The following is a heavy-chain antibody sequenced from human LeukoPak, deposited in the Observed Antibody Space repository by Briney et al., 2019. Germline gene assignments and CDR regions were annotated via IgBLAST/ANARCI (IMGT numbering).Heavy chain of an antibody. V-gene: IGHV4-34*01. CDR3: ARLAFCADYCHNAFDI. Sequence: SETLSLTCAVYGGSFSGYYWSWIRQPPGKGLEWIGEINHSGSTNYNPSLKSRVTISVDTPKNLFSLKLSSVTAAHTAVYYCARLAFCADYCHNAFDIWGQGTMVTVSS. CDR1: GGSFSGYY. D-gene: IGHD2-21*02. J-gene: IGHJ3*02. CDR2: INHSGST.